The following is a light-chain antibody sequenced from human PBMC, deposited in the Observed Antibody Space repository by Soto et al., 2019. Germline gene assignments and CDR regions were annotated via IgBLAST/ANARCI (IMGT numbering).Light chain of an antibody. CDR3: SSYAGSYTLV. V-gene: IGLV2-11*01. J-gene: IGLJ2*01. Sequence: QSALTQPRSVSGSPGQSVTIYCTGTSNDVGGYNFVSWYQQHPGKVPKLFIYDVSRRPSGVPDRFSGSKSGNTASLTISGLQAEDEADYYCSSYAGSYTLVFGAGTKLTVL. CDR2: DVS. CDR1: SNDVGGYNF.